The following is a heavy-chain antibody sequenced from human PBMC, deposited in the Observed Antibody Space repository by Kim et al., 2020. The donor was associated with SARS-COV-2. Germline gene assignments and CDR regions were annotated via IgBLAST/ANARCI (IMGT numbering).Heavy chain of an antibody. Sequence: ASVKVSCKASGYTFTSSYLHWVRQAPGQGLEWMGIINLVGGTTGYAQRFQGRVTMTRDTSTSTAYMELSSLRSEDTAVYYCAICGGVDCYSDVFDTWGQGTMVTVSS. CDR2: INLVGGTT. D-gene: IGHD2-21*02. CDR1: GYTFTSSY. J-gene: IGHJ3*02. V-gene: IGHV1-46*01. CDR3: AICGGVDCYSDVFDT.